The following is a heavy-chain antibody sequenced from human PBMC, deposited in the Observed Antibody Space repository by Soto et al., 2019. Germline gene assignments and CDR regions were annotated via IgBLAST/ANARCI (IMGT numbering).Heavy chain of an antibody. Sequence: EVQLLESGGGLVQPGGSLRLSCAASGFSFSTYSMNWVRQAPGKGLEWISIISGVGTTIFYADSVKGRLTISRDNSKNTLYLQMHSLRAEDTAIYYCVLSLRGCQRGFDYWGQGTLVTVSS. D-gene: IGHD6-25*01. J-gene: IGHJ4*02. CDR2: ISGVGTTI. V-gene: IGHV3-23*01. CDR3: VLSLRGCQRGFDY. CDR1: GFSFSTYS.